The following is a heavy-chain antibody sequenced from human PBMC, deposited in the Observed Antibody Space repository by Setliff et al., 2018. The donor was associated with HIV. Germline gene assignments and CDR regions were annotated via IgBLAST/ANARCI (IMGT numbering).Heavy chain of an antibody. Sequence: RASVKVSCKASGDIFTSYYMHWVRQAPGQGPEWMGVINPSGGSTIYAQKFQGRVTMTRDTSTSTVYMQLSTLRSEDTAVYYCARERLGRSGFEYLQHWGQGTLVTVSS. J-gene: IGHJ1*01. V-gene: IGHV1-46*01. CDR2: INPSGGST. D-gene: IGHD3-22*01. CDR3: ARERLGRSGFEYLQH. CDR1: GDIFTSYY.